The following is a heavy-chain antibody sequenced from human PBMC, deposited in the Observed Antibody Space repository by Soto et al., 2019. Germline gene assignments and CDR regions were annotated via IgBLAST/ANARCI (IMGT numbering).Heavy chain of an antibody. D-gene: IGHD3-3*01. Sequence: PSETLSLTCTVSGASISSYYWSWIRQSPQKGLECIGYVHYSGSTNYRPSLKSRVTMSVDRAKNQFSLKLTSVTAADTVVYYCASERVRSGYSHYYGMDVWGQGTTVTVS. V-gene: IGHV4-59*12. CDR1: GASISSYY. J-gene: IGHJ6*02. CDR3: ASERVRSGYSHYYGMDV. CDR2: VHYSGST.